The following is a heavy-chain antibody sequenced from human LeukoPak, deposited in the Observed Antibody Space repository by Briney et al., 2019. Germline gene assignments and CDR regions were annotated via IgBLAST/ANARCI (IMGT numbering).Heavy chain of an antibody. J-gene: IGHJ5*02. CDR2: INPNSGGT. Sequence: GASVKVSCKASGYTFTGYYMHWVRQAPGQGLEWMGWINPNSGGTNYAQKFQGRVTMTRDTSISTAYMELSRLRSDDTAVYYCAREGSRSMVRGVIIRALWFDPWGQGTLVTVSS. CDR3: AREGSRSMVRGVIIRALWFDP. D-gene: IGHD3-10*01. V-gene: IGHV1-2*02. CDR1: GYTFTGYY.